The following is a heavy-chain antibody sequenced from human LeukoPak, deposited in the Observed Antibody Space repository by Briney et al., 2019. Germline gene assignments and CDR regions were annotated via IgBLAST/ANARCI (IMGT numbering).Heavy chain of an antibody. CDR3: ARDGGYCSGGSCYPEIHGFDY. D-gene: IGHD2-15*01. V-gene: IGHV1-18*01. CDR2: ISAYNGNT. Sequence: ASVKVSCKASGYTFTSYGISWVRQAPGQGLEWMGWISAYNGNTNYAQKLQGRVTKTTDTSTSTAYMELRSLRSDDTAVYYCARDGGYCSGGSCYPEIHGFDYWGQGTLVTVSS. J-gene: IGHJ4*02. CDR1: GYTFTSYG.